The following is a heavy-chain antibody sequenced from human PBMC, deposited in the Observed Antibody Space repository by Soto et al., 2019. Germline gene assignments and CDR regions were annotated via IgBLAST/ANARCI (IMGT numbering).Heavy chain of an antibody. CDR1: GFTFSSYW. CDR2: INSDGSST. V-gene: IGHV3-74*01. D-gene: IGHD6-19*01. J-gene: IGHJ4*02. Sequence: PGGSLRLSCAASGFTFSSYWMHWVRQAPGKGLVWVSRINSDGSSTSYADSVKGRFTISRDNAKNTLYLQMNSLRAEDTAVCYCARATLSGWYYFDYWGQGTLVTVSS. CDR3: ARATLSGWYYFDY.